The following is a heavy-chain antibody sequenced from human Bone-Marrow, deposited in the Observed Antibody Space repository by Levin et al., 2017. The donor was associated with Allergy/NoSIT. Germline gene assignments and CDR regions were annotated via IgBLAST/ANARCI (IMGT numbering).Heavy chain of an antibody. CDR2: IHYSGST. J-gene: IGHJ4*01. CDR3: ARTSMVGGMDY. Sequence: GSLRLSCTVSGGSISSYYWSWIRQPPGKGLQWIGSIHYSGSTNYDPSLKSRVTISADTSKNQFSLNLNSVTAADTAVYYCARTSMVGGMDYWGHGALVTVSS. V-gene: IGHV4-59*01. CDR1: GGSISSYY. D-gene: IGHD3-10*01.